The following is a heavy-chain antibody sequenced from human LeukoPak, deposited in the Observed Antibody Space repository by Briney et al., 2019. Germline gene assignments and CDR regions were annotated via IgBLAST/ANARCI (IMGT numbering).Heavy chain of an antibody. J-gene: IGHJ4*02. CDR3: ARPNSVVAGFDY. D-gene: IGHD3-22*01. CDR1: GGPISSNSYY. V-gene: IGHV4-39*01. Sequence: PSETLSLTCAVSGGPISSNSYYWGWIRQPPGKGLEWIGSIYYSGSTYYNPSLKSRVTISVDTSKNQFSLKLSSVTAADTAVYYCARPNSVVAGFDYWGQGTLVTVSS. CDR2: IYYSGST.